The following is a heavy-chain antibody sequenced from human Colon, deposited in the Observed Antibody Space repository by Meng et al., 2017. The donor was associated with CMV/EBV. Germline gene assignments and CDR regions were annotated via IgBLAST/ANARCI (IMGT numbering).Heavy chain of an antibody. Sequence: ASVTVSCMASLYTFTRYYMHWVRQAPGQGLEWMGIINPSGGSTNNAQKLQGRVTMTRDTSTSTVYLELSSLRSKDTAVYYCARALIVGASAGGNDYWGQGTLVTVSS. CDR1: LYTFTRYY. CDR3: ARALIVGASAGGNDY. J-gene: IGHJ4*02. V-gene: IGHV1-46*01. D-gene: IGHD1-26*01. CDR2: INPSGGST.